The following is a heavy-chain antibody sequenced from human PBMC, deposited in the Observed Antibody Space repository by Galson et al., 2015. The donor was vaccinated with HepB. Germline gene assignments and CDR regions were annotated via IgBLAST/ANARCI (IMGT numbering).Heavy chain of an antibody. J-gene: IGHJ3*02. V-gene: IGHV1-18*04. CDR3: ARGGLGYSGYDGLRCISCAFDI. CDR2: ISAYNGNT. Sequence: SVKVSCKASGYTFTSYGISWVRQAPGQGLEWMGWISAYNGNTNYAQKLQGRVTMTTDTSTSTAYMELRSLRSDDTAVYYCARGGLGYSGYDGLRCISCAFDIWGQGTMVTVSS. CDR1: GYTFTSYG. D-gene: IGHD5-12*01.